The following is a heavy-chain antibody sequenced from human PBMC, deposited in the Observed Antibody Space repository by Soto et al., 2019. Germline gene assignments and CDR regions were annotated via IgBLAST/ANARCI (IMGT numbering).Heavy chain of an antibody. V-gene: IGHV5-51*01. CDR1: GYSFSNYW. CDR3: ARRFELSPARSSLFAFDI. D-gene: IGHD6-6*01. J-gene: IGHJ3*02. Sequence: GESLKISCKGSGYSFSNYWIGWVRQMPGKGLEWMGIIYPGDSDTTYSPSLQGQVAMSSDKSTNTAYLQWSSLKGSDTAMYYCARRFELSPARSSLFAFDIWGQGTMVTVSS. CDR2: IYPGDSDT.